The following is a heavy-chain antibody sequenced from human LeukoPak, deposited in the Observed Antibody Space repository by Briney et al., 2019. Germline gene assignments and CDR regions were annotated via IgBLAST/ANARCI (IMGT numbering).Heavy chain of an antibody. CDR2: INHSGST. J-gene: IGHJ4*02. V-gene: IGHV4-34*01. D-gene: IGHD2-2*01. CDR1: GGSFSGYY. CDR3: ARGPQGVVVPAAPKGPNFDY. Sequence: TSETLSLTCAVYGGSFSGYYWSWIRQPPGKGLEWIGEINHSGSTNYNPSLKSRVTISVDTSKNQFSLKLSSVTAADTAVYYCARGPQGVVVPAAPKGPNFDYWGQGTLVTVSS.